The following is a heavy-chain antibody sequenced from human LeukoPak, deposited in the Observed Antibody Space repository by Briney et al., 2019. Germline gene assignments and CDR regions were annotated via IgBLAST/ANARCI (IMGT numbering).Heavy chain of an antibody. Sequence: AGGSLRLSCVASGFTFSSYWMTWVRQAPGKGLEWLANIKEDGSIQYYLDSVRGRFTISRDNAKTSVYLQLNSLRADDTAVYYCARDVWTGVAVSDYWGRGTLVTVSS. CDR2: IKEDGSIQ. CDR3: ARDVWTGVAVSDY. CDR1: GFTFSSYW. J-gene: IGHJ4*02. D-gene: IGHD6-19*01. V-gene: IGHV3-7*01.